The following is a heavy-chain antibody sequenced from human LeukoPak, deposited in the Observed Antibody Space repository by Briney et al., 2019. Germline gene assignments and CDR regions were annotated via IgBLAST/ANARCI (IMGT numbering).Heavy chain of an antibody. J-gene: IGHJ4*02. CDR1: GGSFSGYY. D-gene: IGHD6-19*01. CDR2: INHSGST. V-gene: IGHV4-34*01. Sequence: PSETLSLTCAVYGGSFSGYYWSWIRQPPGKGLEWIGEINHSGSTNYNPSLKSRVTISVDTSRNQFSLKLSSVTAADTAVYYCARCSRSGWYWDYWGQGTLVTVSS. CDR3: ARCSRSGWYWDY.